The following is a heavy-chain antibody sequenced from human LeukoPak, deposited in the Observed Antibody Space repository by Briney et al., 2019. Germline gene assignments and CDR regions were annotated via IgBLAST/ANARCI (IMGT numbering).Heavy chain of an antibody. CDR1: GGSLSGYY. CDR3: ARKMGDYYYYYYMDV. D-gene: IGHD1-26*01. CDR2: INHSGST. J-gene: IGHJ6*03. Sequence: PSETLSLTCGVYGGSLSGYYWSWIRRPPGKGLEWIGEINHSGSTNYNPSLKSRVTISVDTSKNQFSLKLSSVTAADTAVYCCARKMGDYYYYYYMDVWGKGTTVTISS. V-gene: IGHV4-34*01.